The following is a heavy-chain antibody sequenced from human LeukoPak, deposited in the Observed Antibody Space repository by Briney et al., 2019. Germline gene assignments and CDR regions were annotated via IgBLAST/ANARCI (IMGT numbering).Heavy chain of an antibody. CDR1: GFTFSSYA. V-gene: IGHV3-30-3*01. D-gene: IGHD2-15*01. J-gene: IGHJ4*02. CDR3: ARVRAIYSSIDY. Sequence: GRSLRLSCAASGFTFSSYAMHWVRQAPGKGVEWVAVISYDGSNKYYADSVKGRFTISRDNSKNTLYLQMNSLRAEDTAVYYCARVRAIYSSIDYWGQGTLVTVSS. CDR2: ISYDGSNK.